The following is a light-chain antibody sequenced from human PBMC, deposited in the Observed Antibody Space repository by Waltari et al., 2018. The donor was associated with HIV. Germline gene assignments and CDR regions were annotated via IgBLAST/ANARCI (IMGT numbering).Light chain of an antibody. CDR1: SSKIGAGYD. V-gene: IGLV1-40*01. CDR2: GSG. J-gene: IGLJ2*01. CDR3: LAYDSSLSGFVV. Sequence: QSVLTQPPSLSGAPGQRLTISCTGTSSKIGAGYDLHWYQQLPRTAPKLLIYGSGDRPAGVPDRFSGSKSGTSGSRAITGLQADDVADYYCLAYDSSLSGFVVFCGGTKLTVL.